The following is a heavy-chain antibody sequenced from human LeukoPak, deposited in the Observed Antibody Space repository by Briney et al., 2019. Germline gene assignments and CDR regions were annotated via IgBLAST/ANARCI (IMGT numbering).Heavy chain of an antibody. CDR1: GVTFSNYA. V-gene: IGHV1-69*01. D-gene: IGHD3-10*01. CDR3: GMCPQIRGVIHYYYYGMDV. J-gene: IGHJ6*02. CDR2: IIPIFGTA. Sequence: SVKVSCKSSGVTFSNYAISWVRQAPGQGLEWMGGIIPIFGTANYAQKFQGRVTITADESTSTAYMELSSLRSEDTAVYYCGMCPQIRGVIHYYYYGMDVWGQGTTVTVSS.